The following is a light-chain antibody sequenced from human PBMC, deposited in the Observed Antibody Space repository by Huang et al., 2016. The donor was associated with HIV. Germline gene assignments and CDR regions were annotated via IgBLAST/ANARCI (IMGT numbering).Light chain of an antibody. CDR3: QQYYGVPPLT. V-gene: IGKV1-NL1*01. Sequence: DIQMTQSPSSLSASVGDRVTITCRASQGISNSLAWYQQKPGKAPTLLLSAASRLESGVPARVSGSGSGTDHTLTISGLQPEDSATYFCQQYYGVPPLTFGQGTRVEIK. CDR2: AAS. CDR1: QGISNS. J-gene: IGKJ1*01.